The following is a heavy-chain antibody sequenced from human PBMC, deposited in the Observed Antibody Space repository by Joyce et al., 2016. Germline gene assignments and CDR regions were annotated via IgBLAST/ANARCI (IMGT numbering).Heavy chain of an antibody. CDR2: INPNTGET. CDR3: AREKLLVVRNYYYYMDV. J-gene: IGHJ6*03. Sequence: QVQLVQSGPEVRKPGASVKVSCKASGYTFTFYYIHWVRQAPGQGLVWLRLINPNTGETIYAENLQGSVTMTRVTSLTTSFLALSGLTSDDTSVYFCAREKLLVVRNYYYYMDVWGKGTTVTVSS. CDR1: GYTFTFYY. V-gene: IGHV1-2*02. D-gene: IGHD2-8*02.